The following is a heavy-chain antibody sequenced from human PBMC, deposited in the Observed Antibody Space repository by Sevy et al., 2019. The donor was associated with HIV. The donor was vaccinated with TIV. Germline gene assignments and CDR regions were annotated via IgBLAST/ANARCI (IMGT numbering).Heavy chain of an antibody. CDR3: ARESMIRGNFDY. V-gene: IGHV1-18*01. J-gene: IGHJ4*02. D-gene: IGHD3-10*01. CDR1: GYTFTSYG. Sequence: ASVKVSCKASGYTFTSYGISWVRQAPGQRLEWMGWISAYNRNTNYAQKLQGRVTMTTDTSTSTAYMELRSLRSDDTAVYYCARESMIRGNFDYWGQGTLVTVSS. CDR2: ISAYNRNT.